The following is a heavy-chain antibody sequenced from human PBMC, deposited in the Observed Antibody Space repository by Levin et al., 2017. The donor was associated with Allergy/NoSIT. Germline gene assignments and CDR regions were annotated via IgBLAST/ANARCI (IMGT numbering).Heavy chain of an antibody. J-gene: IGHJ4*02. CDR2: ISGSGGST. CDR1: GFTFSSYA. D-gene: IGHD3-16*02. Sequence: QTGGSLRLSCAASGFTFSSYAMSWVRQAPGKGLEWVSAISGSGGSTYYADSVKGRFTISRDNSKNTLYLQMNSLRAEDTAVYYCAKASVYVWGSYRYTGVDYWGQGTLVTVSS. CDR3: AKASVYVWGSYRYTGVDY. V-gene: IGHV3-23*01.